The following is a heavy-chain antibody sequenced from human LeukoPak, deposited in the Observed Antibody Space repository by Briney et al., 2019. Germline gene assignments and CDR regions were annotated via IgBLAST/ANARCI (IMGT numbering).Heavy chain of an antibody. CDR2: INQDGSDE. V-gene: IGHV3-7*01. J-gene: IGHJ3*02. CDR1: GFTFSTYW. Sequence: GGSLRLSCVASGFTFSTYWMSWVRQAPGKGLEWVANINQDGSDEYYVDSVKGRLTISRDNAKNSLYLQMNSLRVEDTAVYYCASDPFTISAYDAFNIWGQGTVVTVSS. CDR3: ASDPFTISAYDAFNI. D-gene: IGHD3-3*02.